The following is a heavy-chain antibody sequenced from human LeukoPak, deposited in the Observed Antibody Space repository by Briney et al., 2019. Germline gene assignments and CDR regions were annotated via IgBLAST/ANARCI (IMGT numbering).Heavy chain of an antibody. Sequence: SETLSLTCAVYGGSFSGYYWSWIRQPPGKGLEWIGEINHSGSTNYNQSLKSRVTISVDTSKNQFSLKLSSVTAADTAVYYCARRRWGYCSSTSCFQGWFDPWGQGTLVTVSS. D-gene: IGHD2-2*01. CDR2: INHSGST. V-gene: IGHV4-34*01. CDR3: ARRRWGYCSSTSCFQGWFDP. J-gene: IGHJ5*02. CDR1: GGSFSGYY.